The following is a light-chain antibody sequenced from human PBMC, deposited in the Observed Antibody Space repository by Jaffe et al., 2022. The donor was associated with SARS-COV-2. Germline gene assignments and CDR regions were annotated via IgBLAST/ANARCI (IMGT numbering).Light chain of an antibody. Sequence: DIQMTQSPSFVSASVGDRVTITCRASQDINRWLGWYQQKPGKSPELLIYSVSTLHSGVPSRFSGSGSGPDFTLTISSLQPEDSATYYCQQANTFPRTFGQGTKVEIK. CDR1: QDINRW. CDR3: QQANTFPRT. J-gene: IGKJ1*01. V-gene: IGKV1-12*01. CDR2: SVS.